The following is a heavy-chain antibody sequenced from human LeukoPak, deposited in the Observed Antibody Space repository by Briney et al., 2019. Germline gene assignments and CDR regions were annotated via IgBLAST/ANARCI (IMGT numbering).Heavy chain of an antibody. V-gene: IGHV3-23*01. J-gene: IGHJ4*02. CDR2: ITTSGEST. Sequence: GGSLRLSCAPSGFTFSDFAMSWVRQSPGKGLEWVSSITTSGESTYYADSVKGRFAISRDNSGGTLYLQMNSLRIEDSAVYYCAKRLSRGYYGKLIFDYWGQGALVTVSS. D-gene: IGHD2-15*01. CDR3: AKRLSRGYYGKLIFDY. CDR1: GFTFSDFA.